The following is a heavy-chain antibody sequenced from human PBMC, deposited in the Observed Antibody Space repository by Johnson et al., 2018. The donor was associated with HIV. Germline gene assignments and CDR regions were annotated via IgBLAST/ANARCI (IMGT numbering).Heavy chain of an antibody. CDR1: GFTFSRYW. CDR2: ISSDGTYT. CDR3: AKDPYSGSPIDI. Sequence: VQLVESGGGLVQPGGSLILSCAASGFTFSRYWMHWVRQAPGKGLVWVSRISSDGTYTYYADSVKGRFTISRDNARNTMFVQMKSLRAEDTAVYYCAKDPYSGSPIDIWGQGTMVTVSS. V-gene: IGHV3-74*01. J-gene: IGHJ3*02. D-gene: IGHD1-26*01.